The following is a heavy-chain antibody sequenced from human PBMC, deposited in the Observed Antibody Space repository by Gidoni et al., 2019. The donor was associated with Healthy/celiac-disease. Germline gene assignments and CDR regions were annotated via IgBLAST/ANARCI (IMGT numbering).Heavy chain of an antibody. J-gene: IGHJ4*02. CDR3: AKDWYCTNGVCDDY. CDR2: ISWNSGSI. D-gene: IGHD2-8*01. V-gene: IGHV3-9*01. Sequence: VRQAPGKGLEWVSGISWNSGSIGYADSVKGRFTISRDNAKNSLYLQMNSLRAEDTALYYCAKDWYCTNGVCDDYWGQGTLVTVSS.